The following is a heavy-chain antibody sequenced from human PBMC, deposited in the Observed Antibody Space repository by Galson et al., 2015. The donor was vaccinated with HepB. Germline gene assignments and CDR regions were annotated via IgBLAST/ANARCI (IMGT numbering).Heavy chain of an antibody. CDR1: GFTLSNYA. J-gene: IGHJ4*02. Sequence: SLRLSCAASGFTLSNYAMHWVRQAPGKGLEWVAVISYDGSNKYYADSVKGRFTISRDNSKNTLYLEMNSLRTEDTSVYYCVRDLDDSGSRGDYFDYWGQGTLVTVSS. V-gene: IGHV3-30*04. D-gene: IGHD1-26*01. CDR2: ISYDGSNK. CDR3: VRDLDDSGSRGDYFDY.